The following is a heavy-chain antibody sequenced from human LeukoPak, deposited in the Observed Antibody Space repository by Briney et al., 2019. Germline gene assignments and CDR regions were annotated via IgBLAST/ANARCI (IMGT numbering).Heavy chain of an antibody. J-gene: IGHJ6*02. D-gene: IGHD3-10*01. Sequence: PGGSLRLSCEASGFTFSGYEMNWVRQAPGRGLEWVSYISSSGSNMFYADSVKGRFTISRDNAKNSLYLHMNTLRAEDTAVYYCARVSVGNFYVMGVWGQGTTVTVFS. CDR3: ARVSVGNFYVMGV. V-gene: IGHV3-48*03. CDR2: ISSSGSNM. CDR1: GFTFSGYE.